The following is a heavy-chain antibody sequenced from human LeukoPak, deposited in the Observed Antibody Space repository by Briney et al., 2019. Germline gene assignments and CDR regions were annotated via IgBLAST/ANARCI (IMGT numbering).Heavy chain of an antibody. CDR3: ARGGKKPVAGTRSPQYFQH. CDR1: GFTFSSYG. CDR2: MRYDGSNK. Sequence: QSGGSLRLSCAASGFTFSSYGMHWVRQAPGKGLEWILYMRYDGSNKYYADSVKGRFTISRDDSKNTLYLQMNSLRVEDTAVYYCARGGKKPVAGTRSPQYFQHWGQGTLVTVSS. J-gene: IGHJ1*01. D-gene: IGHD6-19*01. V-gene: IGHV3-30*02.